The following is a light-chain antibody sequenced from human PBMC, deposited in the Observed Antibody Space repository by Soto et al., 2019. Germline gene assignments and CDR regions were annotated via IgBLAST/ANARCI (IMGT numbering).Light chain of an antibody. CDR1: QSLSSD. CDR2: GAS. J-gene: IGKJ1*01. Sequence: EIVMTQSPATLSVSPGEGATLSCRASQSLSSDLAWYQQKPGQAPRLLMYGASTRAKGIPARFRGSGSGTKVTLTISSLQSEDFVVYSCQQYNDWPRTFGQGTKVEI. CDR3: QQYNDWPRT. V-gene: IGKV3-15*01.